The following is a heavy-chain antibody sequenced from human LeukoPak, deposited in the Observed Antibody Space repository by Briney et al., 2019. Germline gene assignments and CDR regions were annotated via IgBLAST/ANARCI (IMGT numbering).Heavy chain of an antibody. J-gene: IGHJ4*02. CDR2: IYWNDDK. CDR3: AHGLDYGDYFDY. Sequence: SGPTLAKPTQTLPLTCTFSGFSLSTGGVGVGWIRQPPGKALEWLALIYWNDDKRYRPSLKTRLTITKDTSKNQVVLTMTNMDPVDTATYFCAHGLDYGDYFDYWGQGTLVTVSS. CDR1: GFSLSTGGVG. V-gene: IGHV2-5*01. D-gene: IGHD4-17*01.